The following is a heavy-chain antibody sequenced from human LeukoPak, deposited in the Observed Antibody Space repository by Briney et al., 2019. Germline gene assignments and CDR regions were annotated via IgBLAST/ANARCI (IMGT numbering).Heavy chain of an antibody. J-gene: IGHJ4*02. CDR3: ARRIAAAGHFDY. D-gene: IGHD6-13*01. CDR1: GYTFTGYH. Sequence: ASVKVSCKASGYTFTGYHLYWVRQAPGQGLERMGRINPNSGGTNYAQKFQGRVTMTRDTSISTAYMELSSLRSDDTAVFYCARRIAAAGHFDYWGQGTLVTVSS. CDR2: INPNSGGT. V-gene: IGHV1-2*06.